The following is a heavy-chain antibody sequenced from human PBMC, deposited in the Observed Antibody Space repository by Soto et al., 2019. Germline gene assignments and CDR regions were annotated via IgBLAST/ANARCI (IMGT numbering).Heavy chain of an antibody. V-gene: IGHV1-2*04. Sequence: QVQLVQSGAEVKKPGASVKVSCKASGYTFTGYFMHWVRQAPGQGLEWMGWINPNSGGTNYAQKFKGWVTMTRDTSISTAYMELSRLRSDDTAVYYCARVASNYYDSSGYYFDYCGQGTLVTVSS. J-gene: IGHJ4*02. D-gene: IGHD3-22*01. CDR1: GYTFTGYF. CDR3: ARVASNYYDSSGYYFDY. CDR2: INPNSGGT.